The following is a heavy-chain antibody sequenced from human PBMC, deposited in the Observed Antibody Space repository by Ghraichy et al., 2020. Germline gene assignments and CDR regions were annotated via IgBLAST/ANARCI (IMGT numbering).Heavy chain of an antibody. CDR1: GFTFSNYA. J-gene: IGHJ4*02. CDR3: AKRSSGWYWVDY. D-gene: IGHD6-19*01. V-gene: IGHV3-23*01. CDR2: INIGGYNT. Sequence: SCAASGFTFSNYAMSWVRQAPGKGLEWVSSINIGGYNTYYTNSVKGRFTISRDNSKNTLSLQMHSLSAEDTAVYYCAKRSSGWYWVDYWGQGALVTVSS.